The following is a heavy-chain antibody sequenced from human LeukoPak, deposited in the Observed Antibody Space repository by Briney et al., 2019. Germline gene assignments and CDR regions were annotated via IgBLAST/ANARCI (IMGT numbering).Heavy chain of an antibody. J-gene: IGHJ5*02. CDR2: VYHTGST. CDR3: VRDRGDRDYAFEA. Sequence: PSETLSLTCTASNDSISSGYYWGWIRLPPGKGLEWIGSVYHTGSTYYNPSLKSRVTISVDTSKNQFSLRLSSVTAAGTAVYYCVRDRGDRDYAFEAWGQGTLVTVSS. V-gene: IGHV4-38-2*02. D-gene: IGHD3-10*01. CDR1: NDSISSGYY.